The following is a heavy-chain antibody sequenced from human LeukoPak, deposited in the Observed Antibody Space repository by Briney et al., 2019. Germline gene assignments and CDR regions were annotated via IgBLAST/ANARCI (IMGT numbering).Heavy chain of an antibody. CDR1: GDSISSARNY. D-gene: IGHD1-1*01. Sequence: SETLSLTCTVSGDSISSARNYWGWIHQSPGKGLEWLASIYSSGSTHSNPSLKSRVSISIDTSKNQFSLKLYSVTASDAAIYYCARHLSGTTMAHYFDFWGQGTLVTVSS. CDR2: IYSSGST. V-gene: IGHV4-39*01. CDR3: ARHLSGTTMAHYFDF. J-gene: IGHJ4*02.